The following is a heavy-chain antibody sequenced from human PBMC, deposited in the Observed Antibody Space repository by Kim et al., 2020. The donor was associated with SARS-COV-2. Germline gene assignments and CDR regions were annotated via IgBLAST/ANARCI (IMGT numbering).Heavy chain of an antibody. CDR2: ISRSSSYI. CDR1: GFIFSSYN. Sequence: GGSLRLSCAASGFIFSSYNMNWVRQAPGKGLEWVSSISRSSSYIYYADSVKGRFTISRDNAKNSVYLQMNSLRAEDTAVYYCARDRILAYYYYMDVWGNGTTVTLSS. V-gene: IGHV3-21*01. J-gene: IGHJ6*03. D-gene: IGHD3-3*01. CDR3: ARDRILAYYYYMDV.